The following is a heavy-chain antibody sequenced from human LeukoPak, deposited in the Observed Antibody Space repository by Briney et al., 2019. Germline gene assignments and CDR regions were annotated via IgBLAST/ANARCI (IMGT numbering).Heavy chain of an antibody. D-gene: IGHD1-1*01. CDR1: GYTFTSYY. V-gene: IGHV1-46*01. CDR2: INPNGGST. Sequence: ASVKVSCKASGYTFTSYYMQWVRQAPGQGLEWMGIINPNGGSTSYAQKFQGRVTMTRDTSTSTVYMELSSLRSEDTAVYYCARAGTTHQFYYYYGMDVWGQGTTVTVSS. CDR3: ARAGTTHQFYYYYGMDV. J-gene: IGHJ6*02.